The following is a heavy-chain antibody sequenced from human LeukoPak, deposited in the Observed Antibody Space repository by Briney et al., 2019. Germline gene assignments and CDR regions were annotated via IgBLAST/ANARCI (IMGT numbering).Heavy chain of an antibody. D-gene: IGHD3-10*01. Sequence: AETLSLTCTVSGGSISSSSYYWGWIRQPPGKGLEWIGSIYYSGSIYYNPSLKSRVTISVDTSKNQFSLKLSSVTAADTAVYYCARGMVRTLPTAFDIWGQGTMVTVSS. CDR2: IYYSGSI. CDR3: ARGMVRTLPTAFDI. J-gene: IGHJ3*02. V-gene: IGHV4-39*07. CDR1: GGSISSSSYY.